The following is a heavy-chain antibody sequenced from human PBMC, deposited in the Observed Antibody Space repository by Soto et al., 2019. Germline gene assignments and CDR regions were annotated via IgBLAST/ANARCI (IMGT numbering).Heavy chain of an antibody. J-gene: IGHJ6*03. CDR2: IDRVGTDS. Sequence: EVQLVESGGGLVQPGGSLRLSCAASEFTFSGRSVHWVRQAPGKGLEWVSGIDRVGTDSTYADSVKGRFTSPRDNAKNTVYLQMNSLRVEDAAVYYCARGWFGPDVWGKGTTVTVSS. CDR1: EFTFSGRS. V-gene: IGHV3-74*01. CDR3: ARGWFGPDV. D-gene: IGHD3-10*01.